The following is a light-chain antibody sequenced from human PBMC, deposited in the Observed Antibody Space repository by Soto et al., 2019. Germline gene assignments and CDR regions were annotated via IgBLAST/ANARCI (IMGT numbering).Light chain of an antibody. Sequence: MVMTQSPDSLAVSLGERATINCKSSQSVLYSSNNKNYLAWYQQKPGQPPKLLIYGASTRASGVPDRFSGSGSGTDFTLTINSLQAEDVAIYYCQQYYITPPATFGQGTKVDI. CDR3: QQYYITPPAT. CDR2: GAS. CDR1: QSVLYSSNNKNY. J-gene: IGKJ1*01. V-gene: IGKV4-1*01.